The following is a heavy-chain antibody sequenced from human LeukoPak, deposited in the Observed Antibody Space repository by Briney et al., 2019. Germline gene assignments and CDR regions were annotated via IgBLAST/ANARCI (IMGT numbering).Heavy chain of an antibody. CDR3: ASLGIAVAGLDY. J-gene: IGHJ4*02. D-gene: IGHD6-19*01. Sequence: SETLSLTCAVYGGSFSGYYWSWIRQPPGKGLEWIGEINHSGSTNYNPSLKSRVTISVDTSKNQFSLKLSSVTAADTAVYYCASLGIAVAGLDYWGQGTLVTVSS. CDR1: GGSFSGYY. CDR2: INHSGST. V-gene: IGHV4-34*01.